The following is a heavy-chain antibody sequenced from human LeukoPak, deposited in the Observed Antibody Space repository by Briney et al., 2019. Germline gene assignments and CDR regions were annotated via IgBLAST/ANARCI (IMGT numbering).Heavy chain of an antibody. CDR3: AKSGYSSPRPSSYYYYYMDV. J-gene: IGHJ6*03. CDR2: INPDSGGT. Sequence: GASVKVSCKASGYTFTGYYMHWVRQAPGQGPEWMGWINPDSGGTNYAQMFQGRVTMSRDTSISTAYMELSRLRSDDTAVYYCAKSGYSSPRPSSYYYYYMDVWGKGTTVTVSS. D-gene: IGHD6-13*01. V-gene: IGHV1-2*02. CDR1: GYTFTGYY.